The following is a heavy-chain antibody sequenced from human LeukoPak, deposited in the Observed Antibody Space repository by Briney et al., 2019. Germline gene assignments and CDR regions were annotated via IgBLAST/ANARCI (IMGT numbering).Heavy chain of an antibody. V-gene: IGHV3-30*18. CDR1: GFTFSTYG. Sequence: PGGSLRLSCAASGFTFSTYGMHWVRQAPGKGLEWVAVISYDGSDKYYVDSVKGRFTISRDNSKNTLYLQMNSLRAEDTAVYYCAKDKLMVPQIDYWGQGTLVTVSS. CDR2: ISYDGSDK. J-gene: IGHJ4*02. D-gene: IGHD2-8*01. CDR3: AKDKLMVPQIDY.